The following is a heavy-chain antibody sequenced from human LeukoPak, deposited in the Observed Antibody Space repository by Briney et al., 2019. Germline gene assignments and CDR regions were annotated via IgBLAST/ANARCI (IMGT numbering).Heavy chain of an antibody. V-gene: IGHV4-59*01. D-gene: IGHD3-9*01. CDR1: GFSFSSYW. J-gene: IGHJ4*02. CDR2: IYYSGST. Sequence: GSLRLSCAASGFSFSSYWMSWVRQPPGKGLEWIGYIYYSGSTNYNPSLKSRVTISVDTSKNQFSLKLSSVTAADTAVYYCAREVADYDILTGPFDYWGQGTLVTVSS. CDR3: AREVADYDILTGPFDY.